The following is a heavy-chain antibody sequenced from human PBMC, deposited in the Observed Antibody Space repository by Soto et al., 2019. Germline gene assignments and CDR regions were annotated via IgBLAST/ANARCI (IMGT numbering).Heavy chain of an antibody. CDR3: ARHRTSIVVVPAARRDYYYGMDV. CDR2: IYPGDSDT. CDR1: GYSFTSYW. Sequence: GESLKISRKGSGYSFTSYWIGWVRQMPGKGLEWMGIIYPGDSDTRYSPSFQGQVTISADKSISTAYLQWSSLKASDTAMYYCARHRTSIVVVPAARRDYYYGMDVWGQGTTVTVSS. V-gene: IGHV5-51*01. D-gene: IGHD2-2*01. J-gene: IGHJ6*02.